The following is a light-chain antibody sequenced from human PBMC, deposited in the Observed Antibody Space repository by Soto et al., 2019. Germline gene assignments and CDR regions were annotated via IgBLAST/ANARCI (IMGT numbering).Light chain of an antibody. CDR3: QSYYSSLTGWV. CDR2: GNS. V-gene: IGLV1-40*01. CDR1: SSNIGAGYD. J-gene: IGLJ3*02. Sequence: QSVLTQPPSVSGAPGQRVTISCTGSSSNIGAGYDVHWYQQLPGTAPKLLIYGNSNRPSGVPDRFSGSKSGTSASLAITGLQAEYEADYYCQSYYSSLTGWVFGGGTKVTVL.